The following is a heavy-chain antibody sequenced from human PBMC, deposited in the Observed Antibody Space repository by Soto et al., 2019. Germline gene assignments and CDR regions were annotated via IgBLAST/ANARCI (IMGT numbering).Heavy chain of an antibody. V-gene: IGHV1-18*01. D-gene: IGHD3-16*01. J-gene: IGHJ6*02. Sequence: ASVKVSCKASGYTFTSYGISWVRQAPGQGLEWMGWISAYNGNTNYAQKLQGRVTMTTDTSTSTAYMELRSLRSDDTAVYYCARDGADSTFWGQPTYYYYGMDVWGQGTTVTVSS. CDR1: GYTFTSYG. CDR3: ARDGADSTFWGQPTYYYYGMDV. CDR2: ISAYNGNT.